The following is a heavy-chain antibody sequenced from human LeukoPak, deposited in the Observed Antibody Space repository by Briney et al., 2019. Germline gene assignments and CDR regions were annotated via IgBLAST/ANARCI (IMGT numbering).Heavy chain of an antibody. CDR2: ISGSGGST. J-gene: IGHJ4*02. CDR1: GFTFSSYA. CDR3: AKDRSSSGWYYFDY. V-gene: IGHV3-23*01. D-gene: IGHD6-19*01. Sequence: GGSLRLSCAASGFTFSSYAMTWVRRAPGKGLEWVSAISGSGGSTHYADSVKGRFTISRDNSKNTLYLQMNSLRAEDTAVYYCAKDRSSSGWYYFDYWGQGTPVTVPS.